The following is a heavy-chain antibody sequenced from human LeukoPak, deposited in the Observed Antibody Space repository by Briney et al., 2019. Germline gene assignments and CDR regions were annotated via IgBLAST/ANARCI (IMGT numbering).Heavy chain of an antibody. CDR2: IYYTGIT. CDR1: GGSISSTAYY. Sequence: SETLSFTCSVSGGSISSTAYYWGWIRQPPGKGLEWIGSIYYTGITYYNPSLKSRVTISLDTSRNQFSPELNSVTAPETAVYYCVGRRGDGDYRPEYWGQGTLVTVSS. D-gene: IGHD4-17*01. J-gene: IGHJ4*02. CDR3: VGRRGDGDYRPEY. V-gene: IGHV4-39*01.